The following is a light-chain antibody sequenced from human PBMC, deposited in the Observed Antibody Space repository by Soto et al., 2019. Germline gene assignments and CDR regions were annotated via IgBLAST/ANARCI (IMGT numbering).Light chain of an antibody. Sequence: ESVLTQSPATLSLSPGDRATLSCRASQSITNSLAWYRHQPGQPPRLLIYDASNRATGIPARFIGSGSGRNVTLTICSLEPEGFGLYYCQQRSNWPSVTFGGGTKVEIK. CDR3: QQRSNWPSVT. CDR2: DAS. V-gene: IGKV3-11*02. CDR1: QSITNS. J-gene: IGKJ4*01.